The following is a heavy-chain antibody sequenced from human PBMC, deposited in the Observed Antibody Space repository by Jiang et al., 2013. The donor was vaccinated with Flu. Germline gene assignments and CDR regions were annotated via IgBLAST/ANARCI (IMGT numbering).Heavy chain of an antibody. CDR2: ISYDGSNK. J-gene: IGHJ4*02. CDR3: ARDGGYCSSTSCYTGGDY. D-gene: IGHD2-2*02. Sequence: PGKGLEWVAVISYDGSNKYYADSVKGRFTISRDNSKNTLYLQMNSLRVEDTAVYYCARDGGYCSSTSCYTGGDYWGQGTLVTVSS. V-gene: IGHV3-30-3*01.